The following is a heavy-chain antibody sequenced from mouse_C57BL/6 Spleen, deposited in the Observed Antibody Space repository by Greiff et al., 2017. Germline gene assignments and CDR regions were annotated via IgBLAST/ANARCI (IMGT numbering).Heavy chain of an antibody. J-gene: IGHJ4*01. CDR1: GYTFTSYW. CDR2: IDPSDSET. CDR3: ARGGIYYYGSSGDYYAMDY. Sequence: VQLQQPGAELVRPGSSVKLSCKASGYTFTSYWMHWVKQRPIQGLEWIGNIDPSDSETHYNQKFKDKATLTVDKSSSTAYMQLSSLTSEDSAVYDCARGGIYYYGSSGDYYAMDYGGQGTSVTVAS. D-gene: IGHD1-1*01. V-gene: IGHV1-52*01.